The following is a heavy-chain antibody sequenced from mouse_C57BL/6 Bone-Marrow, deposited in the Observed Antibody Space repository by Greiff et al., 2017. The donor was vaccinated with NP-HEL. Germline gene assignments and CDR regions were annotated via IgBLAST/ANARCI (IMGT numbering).Heavy chain of an antibody. J-gene: IGHJ2*01. V-gene: IGHV1-5*01. Sequence: EVQLQQSGTVLARPGASVKMSCKTSGYTFTSYWMHWVKQRPGQGLEWIGAIYPGNSDTSYNQKFKGKAKLTAVTSASTAYMELSSLTNEDSAVYYCTILLLRVYFDYWGQGTTLTVSS. CDR3: TILLLRVYFDY. D-gene: IGHD1-1*01. CDR2: IYPGNSDT. CDR1: GYTFTSYW.